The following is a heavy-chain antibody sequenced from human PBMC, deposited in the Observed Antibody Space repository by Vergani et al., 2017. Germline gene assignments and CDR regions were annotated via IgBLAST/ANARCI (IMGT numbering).Heavy chain of an antibody. D-gene: IGHD3-3*01. J-gene: IGHJ4*02. CDR2: IYYSGST. V-gene: IGHV4-39*07. Sequence: QLQLQESGPGLVKPSETLSLTCTVSGGSISSSSYYWGWIRQPPGKGLEWIGSIYYSGSTYYNPSLKSRVTISVDTSKNQFSLKLSSVTAADTAVYYCARISYDFWSGYYNLGGYFDYWGQGTLVTVSS. CDR1: GGSISSSSYY. CDR3: ARISYDFWSGYYNLGGYFDY.